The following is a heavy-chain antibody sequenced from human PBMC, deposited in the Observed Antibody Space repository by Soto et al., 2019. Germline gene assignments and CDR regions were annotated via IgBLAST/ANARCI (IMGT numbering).Heavy chain of an antibody. Sequence: ASVKVSCKASGYTFTSYDINWVRQATEQGLEWMGWMNPNSGNTGYAQKFQGRVTMTRNTSISTAYMELSSLRSEDTAVYYCAISGGSRGYNWCDPWGQGTLVTVSS. J-gene: IGHJ5*02. CDR1: GYTFTSYD. D-gene: IGHD3-10*01. CDR2: MNPNSGNT. V-gene: IGHV1-8*01. CDR3: AISGGSRGYNWCDP.